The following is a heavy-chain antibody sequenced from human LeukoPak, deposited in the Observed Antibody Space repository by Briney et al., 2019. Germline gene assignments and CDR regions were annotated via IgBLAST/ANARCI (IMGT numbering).Heavy chain of an antibody. CDR3: ARARGYSSSQPEV. V-gene: IGHV1-18*01. D-gene: IGHD6-6*01. Sequence: GASVKVSCKASGYTFTSYGITWVRQAPGQGLEWMGWISTDNGNTNYAQKLQDRVTMTTDTSTNTAYMELRSLRSDDTAVYYCARARGYSSSQPEVWGQGTTVTVSS. J-gene: IGHJ6*02. CDR1: GYTFTSYG. CDR2: ISTDNGNT.